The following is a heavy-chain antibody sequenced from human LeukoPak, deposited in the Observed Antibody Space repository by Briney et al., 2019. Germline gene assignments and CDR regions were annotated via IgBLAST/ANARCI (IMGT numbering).Heavy chain of an antibody. V-gene: IGHV4-59*08. J-gene: IGHJ3*02. CDR2: ISYSGST. CDR1: GGSISSYY. Sequence: TSETLSLTCTVSGGSISSYYWSWIRQPPGKGLEWIGYISYSGSTNYNPSLKSRVTISVDTSKNQFSLKVNSVTAADTAVYYCARPRDYVFDIWGRGTMVTVSS. CDR3: ARPRDYVFDI.